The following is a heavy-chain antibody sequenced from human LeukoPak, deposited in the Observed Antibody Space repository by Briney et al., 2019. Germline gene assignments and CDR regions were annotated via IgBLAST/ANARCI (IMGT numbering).Heavy chain of an antibody. CDR2: YHNGNS. CDR3: ARLWDSTGLYFYYYMDV. CDR1: GVSIRSDTYY. V-gene: IGHV4-39*01. D-gene: IGHD6-25*01. Sequence: PSETLSLTCIVSGVSIRSDTYYWGWIRQPPGKGLEWIGNYHNGNSYYNPSPKSRVTISEDTSGNQFSLRVTSVTAADTAVYYCARLWDSTGLYFYYYMDVWGEGTTVTVSS. J-gene: IGHJ6*03.